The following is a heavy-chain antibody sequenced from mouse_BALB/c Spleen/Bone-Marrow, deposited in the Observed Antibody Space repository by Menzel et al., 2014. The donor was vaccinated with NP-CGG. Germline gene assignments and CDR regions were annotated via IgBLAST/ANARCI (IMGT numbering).Heavy chain of an antibody. J-gene: IGHJ4*01. CDR2: IYPGDGDT. CDR1: GYTFTSYW. V-gene: IGHV1-87*01. Sequence: VQLQQSGAELARPGASVKLSCKASGYTFTSYWMQRVKQRPGQGLEWIGAIYPGDGDTRYTQKFKGKATLTADKSSSTAYMQLSSLASEDSAVYYCAREGYYYGSSTYYAMDYWGQGTSVTVSS. CDR3: AREGYYYGSSTYYAMDY. D-gene: IGHD1-1*01.